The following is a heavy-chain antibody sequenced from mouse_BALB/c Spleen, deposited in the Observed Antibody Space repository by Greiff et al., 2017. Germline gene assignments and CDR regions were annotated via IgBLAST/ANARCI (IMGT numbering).Heavy chain of an antibody. Sequence: EVQLQQSGPELVKPGASVKIPCKASGYTFTDYNMDWVKQSHGKSLEWIGDINPNNGGTIYNQKFKGKATLTVDKSSSTAYMELRSLTSEDTAVYYCARSLITTEYYYAMDYWGQGTSVTVSS. V-gene: IGHV1-18*01. D-gene: IGHD2-4*01. CDR2: INPNNGGT. CDR1: GYTFTDYN. CDR3: ARSLITTEYYYAMDY. J-gene: IGHJ4*01.